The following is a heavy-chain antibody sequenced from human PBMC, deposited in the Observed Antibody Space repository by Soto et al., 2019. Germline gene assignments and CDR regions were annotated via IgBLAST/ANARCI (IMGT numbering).Heavy chain of an antibody. CDR3: AKRRGAGGHFDY. D-gene: IGHD2-15*01. Sequence: DVQLLESGGGLVQPEGSLRLSCAASGFTFSSYAMGRVRQGPGKGLEWVAVVSIGGSTHYADSVRGRFTISRDNSKNTLSLQMNSLTAEDTAVYFCAKRRGAGGHFDYWGQGAQVTVS. J-gene: IGHJ4*02. CDR2: VSIGGST. V-gene: IGHV3-23*01. CDR1: GFTFSSYA.